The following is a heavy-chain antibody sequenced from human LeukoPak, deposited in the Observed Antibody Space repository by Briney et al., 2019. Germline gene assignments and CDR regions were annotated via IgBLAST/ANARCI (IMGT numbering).Heavy chain of an antibody. CDR1: GYSISSGYY. J-gene: IGHJ5*02. CDR3: ARVLLWFGELFNDGWFDP. CDR2: IYHDGNT. D-gene: IGHD3-10*01. V-gene: IGHV4-38-2*02. Sequence: SETLSLTCSVSGYSISSGYYWGWIRQPPGKGLEWIGNIYHDGNTYYNPSLKSRVTISVDTSKNQFSLKLSSVTAADTAVYYCARVLLWFGELFNDGWFDPWGQGTLVTVSS.